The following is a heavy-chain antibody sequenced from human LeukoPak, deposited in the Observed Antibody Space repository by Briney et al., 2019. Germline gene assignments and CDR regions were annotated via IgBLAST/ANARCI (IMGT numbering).Heavy chain of an antibody. CDR1: GFTFSDYY. D-gene: IGHD5-18*01. Sequence: GGSLRLSCAASGFTFSDYYMSWIRQAPGKGLEWVSYISSSSSYTNYADSVKGRFTISRDNAKNSLYLQMNSLRAEDTAVNYCARDSHVDTAINFDYWGQGTLVTVSS. CDR2: ISSSSSYT. J-gene: IGHJ4*02. CDR3: ARDSHVDTAINFDY. V-gene: IGHV3-11*06.